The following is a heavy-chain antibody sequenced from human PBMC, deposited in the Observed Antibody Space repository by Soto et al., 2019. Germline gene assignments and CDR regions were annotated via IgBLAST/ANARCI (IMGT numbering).Heavy chain of an antibody. Sequence: QVQLQESGPGLVKPSETLSLTCTVSGGSVSRGSYYWSWIRQPPGKGLEWIGYIYYSGSTNYNPSLKSRVTISVDTSKNQFSLKLSSVTAADTAVYYCARDLGPRITIFGVATDAFDIWGQGTMVTVSS. V-gene: IGHV4-61*01. D-gene: IGHD3-3*01. CDR3: ARDLGPRITIFGVATDAFDI. CDR2: IYYSGST. J-gene: IGHJ3*02. CDR1: GGSVSRGSYY.